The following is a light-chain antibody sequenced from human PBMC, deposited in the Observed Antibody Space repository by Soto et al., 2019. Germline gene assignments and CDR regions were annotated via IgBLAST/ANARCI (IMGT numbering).Light chain of an antibody. CDR2: EVT. Sequence: QSALTQPASVSGSPGQSITISCTGTSSDVGEYNSVSWYQQHPGKAPNLIIYEVTKRPSGVSDRLSGSKSGNTASLTISGLHAEDEADYYCSSYTSSSTYVFGVGTKLTVL. CDR1: SSDVGEYNS. J-gene: IGLJ1*01. CDR3: SSYTSSSTYV. V-gene: IGLV2-14*01.